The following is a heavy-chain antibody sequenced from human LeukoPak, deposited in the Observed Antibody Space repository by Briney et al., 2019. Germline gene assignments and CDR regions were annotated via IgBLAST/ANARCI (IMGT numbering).Heavy chain of an antibody. Sequence: ASVKVSCKASGYTFTHFFIHWVRQAPGQGLEWMGWINANSGDTFYAQKFQGRVTMTRDTPISTAYMELSRLTSDDTAVYYCERVMGAARGYWGQGTLVTVSS. CDR3: ERVMGAARGY. CDR1: GYTFTHFF. D-gene: IGHD6-6*01. V-gene: IGHV1-2*02. CDR2: INANSGDT. J-gene: IGHJ4*02.